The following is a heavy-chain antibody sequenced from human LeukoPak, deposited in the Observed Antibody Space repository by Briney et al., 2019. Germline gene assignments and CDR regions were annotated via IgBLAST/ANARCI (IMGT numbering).Heavy chain of an antibody. CDR3: ARAIGVVRYARVYYFDY. V-gene: IGHV3-20*04. Sequence: PGGSLRLSCAASGVTSDDYGMSWVRQAPGKGLEWVSGINWNGGSTGYADSVKGRFTISRDNAKNSLYLQMNSLRAEDTALYYCARAIGVVRYARVYYFDYWGQGTLVTVSS. CDR2: INWNGGST. CDR1: GVTSDDYG. J-gene: IGHJ4*02. D-gene: IGHD2-21*01.